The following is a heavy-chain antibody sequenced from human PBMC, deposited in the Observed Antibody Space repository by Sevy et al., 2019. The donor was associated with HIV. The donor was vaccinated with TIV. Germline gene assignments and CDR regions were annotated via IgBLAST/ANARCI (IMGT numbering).Heavy chain of an antibody. CDR3: ARGGNYCSSTSCYARHFDY. CDR2: INHSGST. J-gene: IGHJ4*02. V-gene: IGHV4-34*01. Sequence: SETLSLTCAVYGGSFSGYYWSWIRQPPGKGLEWIGEINHSGSTNYNPPLKSRVTISVDTSKNQFSLKLSSVTAADTAVYYCARGGNYCSSTSCYARHFDYWGQGTLVTVSS. CDR1: GGSFSGYY. D-gene: IGHD2-2*01.